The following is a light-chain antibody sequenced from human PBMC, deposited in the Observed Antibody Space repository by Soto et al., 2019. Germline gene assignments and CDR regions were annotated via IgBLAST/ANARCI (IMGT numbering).Light chain of an antibody. J-gene: IGKJ5*01. Sequence: EIVLTQSPATLSLSPGERATLSCRASHSVTNYLAWYQQKPGQAPRLLISEASSRATGIPARFSGSGSGTDFTLTISSLEPEDFAVYYCQQRFNWPITFGQGTRLEIK. CDR2: EAS. CDR3: QQRFNWPIT. CDR1: HSVTNY. V-gene: IGKV3-11*01.